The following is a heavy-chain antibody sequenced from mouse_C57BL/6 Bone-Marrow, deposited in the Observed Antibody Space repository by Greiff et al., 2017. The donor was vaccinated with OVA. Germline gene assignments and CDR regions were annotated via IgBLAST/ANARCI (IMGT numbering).Heavy chain of an antibody. D-gene: IGHD1-1*01. V-gene: IGHV5-17*01. CDR3: ASDTTDFDY. J-gene: IGHJ2*01. CDR1: GFTFSDYG. Sequence: EVLLVESGGGLVKPGGSLTLSCAASGFTFSDYGMHWVRQAPEKGLEWVAYISSGSSSTNYADTVKGRFTISRDNAKNTLFLQMTSLRAEDTAMYYCASDTTDFDYWGQGTTLTVSS. CDR2: ISSGSSST.